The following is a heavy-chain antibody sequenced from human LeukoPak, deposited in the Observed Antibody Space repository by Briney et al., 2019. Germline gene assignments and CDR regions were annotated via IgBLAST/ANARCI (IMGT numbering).Heavy chain of an antibody. Sequence: QPGGSLRLXCAASGFTFSSYEMNWVRQAPGKVLEWVSYISSSGSTIYYADSVKGRFTISRDNAKNSLYLQMNSLRAEDTAVYYCARVRRGPPSTYAFDIWGQGTMVTVSS. D-gene: IGHD3-16*01. CDR1: GFTFSSYE. CDR3: ARVRRGPPSTYAFDI. J-gene: IGHJ3*02. CDR2: ISSSGSTI. V-gene: IGHV3-48*03.